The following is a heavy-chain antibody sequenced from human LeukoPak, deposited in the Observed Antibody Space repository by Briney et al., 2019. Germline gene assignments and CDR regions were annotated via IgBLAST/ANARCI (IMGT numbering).Heavy chain of an antibody. D-gene: IGHD5-18*01. V-gene: IGHV3-23*01. CDR2: ISGSGGST. J-gene: IGHJ4*02. Sequence: GGSLRLSCAASGFTFSSYAMSWVRQAPGKGLEWVSAISGSGGSTYYADSVKGRFTISRDNSKNTLYVQMNSLRAEDTAVYYCARGKNSYGPYLDDGGQGTLVTVSS. CDR3: ARGKNSYGPYLDD. CDR1: GFTFSSYA.